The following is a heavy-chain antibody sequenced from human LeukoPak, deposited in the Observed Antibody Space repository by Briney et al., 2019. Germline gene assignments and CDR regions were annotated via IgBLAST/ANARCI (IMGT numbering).Heavy chain of an antibody. CDR1: GFTINSNA. Sequence: QAGGSLRLSCAASGFTINSNAMHWVRQAPGKGLEWVAVISYDGSNKYYADSVKGRFTISRDNSKNTLYLQMNSLRAEDTAVYYCARDRIAAAGYFDYWGQGTLVTVSS. J-gene: IGHJ4*02. CDR2: ISYDGSNK. V-gene: IGHV3-30-3*01. CDR3: ARDRIAAAGYFDY. D-gene: IGHD6-13*01.